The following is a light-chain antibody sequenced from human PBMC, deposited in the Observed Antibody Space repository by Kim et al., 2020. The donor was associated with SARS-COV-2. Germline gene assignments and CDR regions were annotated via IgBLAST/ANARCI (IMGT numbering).Light chain of an antibody. J-gene: IGLJ2*01. CDR1: KLGDKY. CDR2: QDS. Sequence: SVSQGQTASITCSGDKLGDKYAFWYQQKPGQSPVLVIYQDSKRPSGIPERFSGSNSGNTATLTISGTQAMDEADYYCQAWDSSTVVFGGGTQLTVL. CDR3: QAWDSSTVV. V-gene: IGLV3-1*01.